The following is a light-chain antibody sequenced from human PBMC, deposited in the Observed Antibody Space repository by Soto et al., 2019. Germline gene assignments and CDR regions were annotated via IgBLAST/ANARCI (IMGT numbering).Light chain of an antibody. CDR3: KHYNSYSEA. CDR2: KAS. Sequence: DTQMTQSPSTLSGSVGDRVTITCRASQTISSWLAWYQQKPGKAPKLLIYKASTLKSGVQSRFSGSGSGTEFTLTIRSLQPDDFATYYCKHYNSYSEAFGQGTKVDNK. J-gene: IGKJ1*01. V-gene: IGKV1-5*03. CDR1: QTISSW.